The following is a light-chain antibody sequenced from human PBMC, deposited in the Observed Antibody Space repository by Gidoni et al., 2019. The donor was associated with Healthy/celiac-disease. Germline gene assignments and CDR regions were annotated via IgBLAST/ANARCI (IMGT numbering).Light chain of an antibody. J-gene: IGLJ2*01. CDR3: QTWGTGIQGV. CDR1: SGHSSYA. CDR2: LNSDGSH. Sequence: QLVLTPSPSASASLRASVKLTCTLSSGHSSYAIALHQQQPEKGPRYLMKLNSDGSHSKGDGIPDRFSGSSSGAERYLTISSLQSEDEADYYCQTWGTGIQGVFGGGTKLTVL. V-gene: IGLV4-69*01.